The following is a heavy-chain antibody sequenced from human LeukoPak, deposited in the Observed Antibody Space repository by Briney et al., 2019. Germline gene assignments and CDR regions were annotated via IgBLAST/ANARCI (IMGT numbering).Heavy chain of an antibody. Sequence: ASVKVSCKASGYTFTSYGISWVRQAPGQGLEWMGWISAYNGNTNYAQKLQGRVTMTTDTSTSTAYMELRSLRSDDTAVYYCARRTYYYDSSGYDYFDYWGQGTLVTVSS. CDR1: GYTFTSYG. CDR2: ISAYNGNT. V-gene: IGHV1-18*01. CDR3: ARRTYYYDSSGYDYFDY. D-gene: IGHD3-22*01. J-gene: IGHJ4*02.